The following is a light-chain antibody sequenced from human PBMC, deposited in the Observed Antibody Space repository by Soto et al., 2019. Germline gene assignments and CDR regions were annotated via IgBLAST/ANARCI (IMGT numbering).Light chain of an antibody. J-gene: IGKJ5*01. CDR3: QQYNKWPIT. V-gene: IGKV3-15*01. Sequence: EIVMTQSPATLSVSPGEGATLSCRASQSVSSNLAWFQQKPGQAPRLLIYRASSRATGISGSFSGSGSGTEFTLTITSLQSEDFAVYYCQQYNKWPITFGQGTRLEIK. CDR2: RAS. CDR1: QSVSSN.